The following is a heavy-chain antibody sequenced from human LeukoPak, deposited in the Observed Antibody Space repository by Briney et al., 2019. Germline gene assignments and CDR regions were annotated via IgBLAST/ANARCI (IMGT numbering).Heavy chain of an antibody. J-gene: IGHJ4*02. V-gene: IGHV4-59*01. CDR1: DDSISDYY. D-gene: IGHD3-16*01. CDR2: FHNSGTS. CDR3: TRGAGWLIDY. Sequence: KTSETPPLTCTVSDDSISDYYRGWIRQPPGKGLEWIGYFHNSGTSTYNPSLKSRVTISADTSKNQFSLKLNSLTTADTAVYCCTRGAGWLIDYWGQGILVTVSS.